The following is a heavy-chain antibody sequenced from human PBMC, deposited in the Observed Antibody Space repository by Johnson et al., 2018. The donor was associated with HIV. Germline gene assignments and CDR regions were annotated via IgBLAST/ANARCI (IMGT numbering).Heavy chain of an antibody. CDR1: GFTFSSFD. V-gene: IGHV3-NL1*01. CDR2: IYTGGST. CDR3: ARAPFPRFYAFEI. J-gene: IGHJ3*02. Sequence: QVQLVESGGGVVQPGGSLRLSCAASGFTFSSFDMHWVRQAPGKGLEWVSVIYTGGSTFNADSVKGRFTISRDNSENTVYLQMNSLRAEDTAVYYCARAPFPRFYAFEIWGQGTMVTVST.